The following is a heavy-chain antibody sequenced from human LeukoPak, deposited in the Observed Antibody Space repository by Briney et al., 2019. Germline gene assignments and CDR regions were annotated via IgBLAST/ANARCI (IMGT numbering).Heavy chain of an antibody. Sequence: GGSLRLSCAASGFTYDDYGMSWLRHAPGKGREWVSGINWNGGSTGYADYVKGRLTISRDNAKNSLCLQMHSLRAEDTALYYCARAFNSNYADFDYWGKGTLVTVSS. CDR3: ARAFNSNYADFDY. CDR1: GFTYDDYG. J-gene: IGHJ4*02. V-gene: IGHV3-20*04. CDR2: INWNGGST. D-gene: IGHD4-11*01.